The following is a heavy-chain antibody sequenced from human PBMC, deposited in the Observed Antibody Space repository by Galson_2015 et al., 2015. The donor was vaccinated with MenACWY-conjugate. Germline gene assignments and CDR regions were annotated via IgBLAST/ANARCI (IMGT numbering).Heavy chain of an antibody. V-gene: IGHV1-69*13. J-gene: IGHJ5*02. CDR1: GGTFSSYA. Sequence: SVKVSCKASGGTFSSYAISWVRQAPGQGLEWMGGIIPIFGTANYAQKFQGRVTITADESTSTAYMELSSLRSEDTAVYYCAGVIRYCSSTSCYGSLDWFDPWGQGTLVTVSS. CDR3: AGVIRYCSSTSCYGSLDWFDP. D-gene: IGHD2-2*01. CDR2: IIPIFGTA.